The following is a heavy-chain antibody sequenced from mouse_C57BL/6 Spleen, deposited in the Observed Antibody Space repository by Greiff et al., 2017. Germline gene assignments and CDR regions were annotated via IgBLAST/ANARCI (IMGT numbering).Heavy chain of an antibody. J-gene: IGHJ4*01. CDR3: ARGWLLRDYAMDY. Sequence: VQLQQPGAELVKPGASVKLSCKASGYTFTSYWMQWVKQRPGQGLEWIGEIDPSDSYTNYNQKFKGKATLTVDTSSSTAYMQLSSLTSEDSAVYYCARGWLLRDYAMDYWGQGTSVTVSS. V-gene: IGHV1-50*01. CDR2: IDPSDSYT. CDR1: GYTFTSYW. D-gene: IGHD2-3*01.